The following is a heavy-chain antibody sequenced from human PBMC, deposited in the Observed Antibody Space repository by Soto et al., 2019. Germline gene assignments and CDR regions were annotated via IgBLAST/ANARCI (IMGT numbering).Heavy chain of an antibody. V-gene: IGHV3-74*01. CDR3: ASEPPAAPVALDY. J-gene: IGHJ4*02. D-gene: IGHD6-19*01. Sequence: PGGSLRLSFAASGFTFSSYWMHWVRQAPGKGLVWVSRINSDGSSTSYADSVKGRFTISRDNAKNTLYLQMDGLRAEDTAVYYCASEPPAAPVALDYWGQGTLVTVSS. CDR1: GFTFSSYW. CDR2: INSDGSST.